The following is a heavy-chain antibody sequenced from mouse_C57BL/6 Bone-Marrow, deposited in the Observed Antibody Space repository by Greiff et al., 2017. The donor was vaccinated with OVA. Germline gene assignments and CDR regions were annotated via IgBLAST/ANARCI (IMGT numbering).Heavy chain of an antibody. CDR1: GFTFSDYG. CDR2: ISSGSSTI. J-gene: IGHJ1*03. CDR3: ARERDSPLYFDV. Sequence: EVQLVESGGGLVKPGGSLKLSCAASGFTFSDYGMHWVRQAPEKGLEWVAYISSGSSTIYYADTVKGRFTISRDNAKTTLFLQMTSLRSEDTAMYYCARERDSPLYFDVWGTGTTVTVSS. V-gene: IGHV5-17*01.